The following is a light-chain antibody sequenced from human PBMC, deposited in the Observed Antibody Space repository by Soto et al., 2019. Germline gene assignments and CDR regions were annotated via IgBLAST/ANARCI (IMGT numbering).Light chain of an antibody. CDR1: SSDVGGYNY. CDR3: SSYTSSGTVL. J-gene: IGLJ2*01. CDR2: EVT. Sequence: QSALTQPASVSGSPGQSITISCTGTSSDVGGYNYVSWYQQHPGKAPKLMIYEVTKWPSGVSNRFSGSKSGNTASLTISGLQAEDEADYYCSSYTSSGTVLFGGGTKVTVL. V-gene: IGLV2-14*01.